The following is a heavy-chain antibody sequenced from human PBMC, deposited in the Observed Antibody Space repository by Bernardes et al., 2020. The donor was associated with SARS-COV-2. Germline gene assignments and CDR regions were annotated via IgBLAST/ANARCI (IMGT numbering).Heavy chain of an antibody. CDR1: GYTFTSYD. D-gene: IGHD3-22*01. V-gene: IGHV1-8*01. Sequence: ASVKVSCKASGYTFTSYDINWVRQATGQGLEWMGWMNPNSGNTGYAQKFQGRVTMTRNTSISTAYMELSSLRSEDTAVYYCERDQYYDSSETDYYYYYGMDVWSQGATVTVSS. J-gene: IGHJ6*02. CDR2: MNPNSGNT. CDR3: ERDQYYDSSETDYYYYYGMDV.